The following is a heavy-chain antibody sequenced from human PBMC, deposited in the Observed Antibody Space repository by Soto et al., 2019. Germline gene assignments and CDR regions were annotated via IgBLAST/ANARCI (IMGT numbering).Heavy chain of an antibody. D-gene: IGHD3-22*01. CDR3: ARFFGSSGYYFDY. CDR1: GGSVSSGSYY. CDR2: IYYSGST. J-gene: IGHJ4*02. Sequence: PSETLSLTCTVSGGSVSSGSYYWSWIRQPPGKGLEWIGYIYYSGSTKYNPSLKSRVTISVDTSKNQFSLKLSSVTAADTAVYYCARFFGSSGYYFDYWGQGTLVTVSS. V-gene: IGHV4-61*01.